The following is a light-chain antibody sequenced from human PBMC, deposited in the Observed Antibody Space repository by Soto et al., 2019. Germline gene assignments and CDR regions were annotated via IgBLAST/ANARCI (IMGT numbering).Light chain of an antibody. Sequence: EIVLTQSPGTLSLSPGERATLSCRASQSVSSSYLAWYQQKPGQAPRLLIYGTSSRATGIPDRFSGSGSGTDFTFTISRLEPEDFAVYYCQQSASLWTFGQGTKVEIK. J-gene: IGKJ1*01. CDR1: QSVSSSY. CDR3: QQSASLWT. V-gene: IGKV3-20*01. CDR2: GTS.